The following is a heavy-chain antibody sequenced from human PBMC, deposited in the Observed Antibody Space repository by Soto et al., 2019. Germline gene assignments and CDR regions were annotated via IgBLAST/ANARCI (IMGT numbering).Heavy chain of an antibody. V-gene: IGHV4-34*01. CDR3: ARNRYSSGYYPRAVAFDI. Sequence: QVQLQQWGAGLLKPSETLSLTCAVYGGSFSGYYWSWIRQPPGKGLEWIGEIHHSGSTNYNPSLKIRVTISVDTSKNQFSLKMSSVTAADTAVYYDARNRYSSGYYPRAVAFDIWGQGTMVTVSS. CDR2: IHHSGST. D-gene: IGHD3-22*01. CDR1: GGSFSGYY. J-gene: IGHJ3*02.